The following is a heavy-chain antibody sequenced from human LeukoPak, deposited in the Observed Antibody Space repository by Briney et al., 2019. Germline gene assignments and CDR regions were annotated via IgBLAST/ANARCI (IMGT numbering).Heavy chain of an antibody. CDR3: AKFKSPSAY. Sequence: PGGSLXXXXXXXXXXFSSYAMSWVRQAPGKGLEWVSAISGSGGSTYYADSVKGRFTISRDNSKNTLYLQMNSLRAEDTAVYYCAKFKSPSAYWGQGTLVTVSS. CDR2: ISGSGGST. V-gene: IGHV3-23*01. CDR1: XXXFSSYA. J-gene: IGHJ4*02.